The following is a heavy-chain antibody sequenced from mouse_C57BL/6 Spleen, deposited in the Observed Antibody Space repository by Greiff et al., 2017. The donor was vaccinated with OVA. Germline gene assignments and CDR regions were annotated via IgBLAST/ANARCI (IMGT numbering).Heavy chain of an antibody. CDR2: ISSGGDYI. D-gene: IGHD1-1*01. CDR3: TRGDGKGWYFDV. Sequence: EVMLVESGEGLVKPGGSLKLSCAASGFTFSSYAMSWVRQTPEKRLEWVAYISSGGDYIYYADTVKGRFTISRDNARNTLYLQMSSLKSEDTAMYYCTRGDGKGWYFDVWGTGTTGTVSS. V-gene: IGHV5-9-1*02. J-gene: IGHJ1*03. CDR1: GFTFSSYA.